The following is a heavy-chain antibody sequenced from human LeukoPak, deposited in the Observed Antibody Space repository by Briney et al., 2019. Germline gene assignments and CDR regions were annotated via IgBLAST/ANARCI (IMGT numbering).Heavy chain of an antibody. CDR2: INWNGGST. CDR1: GFTFDDYG. D-gene: IGHD3-22*01. CDR3: AKDFDSSGYYYVGPPGDL. J-gene: IGHJ4*02. V-gene: IGHV3-20*04. Sequence: GGSLRLSCAASGFTFDDYGMSWVRQAPGKGLEWVSGINWNGGSTGYADSVKGRFTISRDNAKNSLYLQMNSLRAEDTAVYYCAKDFDSSGYYYVGPPGDLWGQGTLVTVSA.